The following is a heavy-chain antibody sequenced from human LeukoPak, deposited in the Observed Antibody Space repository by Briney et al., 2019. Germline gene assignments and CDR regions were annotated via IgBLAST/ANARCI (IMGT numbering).Heavy chain of an antibody. V-gene: IGHV3-66*01. Sequence: PGGSLRLSCAASGFTVSNSYMSWVRQAPGKGLEWVAIMYEGGGTFYADSVKGRFTLSRDNFNNALRIQMNSLIAEDTAVYFCARDLGSSRGWFDPWGQGTLVTVSS. CDR3: ARDLGSSRGWFDP. D-gene: IGHD6-13*01. CDR1: GFTVSNSY. CDR2: MYEGGGT. J-gene: IGHJ5*02.